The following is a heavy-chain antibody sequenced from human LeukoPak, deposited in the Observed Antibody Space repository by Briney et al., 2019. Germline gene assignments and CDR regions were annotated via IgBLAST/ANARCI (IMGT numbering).Heavy chain of an antibody. J-gene: IGHJ4*02. CDR3: AKDRWTPVVRDLDY. Sequence: PGGSLRLSCAASGFTFSSYAMSWVRQAPGKGLEWVSTISGSGGTTYYADSVKGRFTIYRDNSRNTLFLQMISLRADDTAVYYCAKDRWTPVVRDLDYWGQGTLVTASS. CDR2: ISGSGGTT. V-gene: IGHV3-23*01. CDR1: GFTFSSYA. D-gene: IGHD4-23*01.